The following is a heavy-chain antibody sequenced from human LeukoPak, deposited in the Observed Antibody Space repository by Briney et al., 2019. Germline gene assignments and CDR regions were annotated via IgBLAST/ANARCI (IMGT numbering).Heavy chain of an antibody. J-gene: IGHJ6*03. CDR1: GFTVSSNY. CDR3: ARTPRNYYYYMDV. CDR2: IYSGGST. V-gene: IGHV3-53*01. Sequence: GGSLRLSCAASGFTVSSNYMSWVRQAPGKGLEWVSVIYSGGSTYYADSVKGRFAISRDNSKNTLYLQMNSLRAEDTAVYYCARTPRNYYYYMDVWGKGTTVTVSS.